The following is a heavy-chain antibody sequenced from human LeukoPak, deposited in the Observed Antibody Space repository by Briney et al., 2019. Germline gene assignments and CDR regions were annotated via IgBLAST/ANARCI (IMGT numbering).Heavy chain of an antibody. D-gene: IGHD3-10*01. Sequence: SETLSLTCAVSGVSISSSNWWSGVRQPPGQGLEWIGEIYHSGSTNYNPSLKSRDTISVDKSNNRFSMKLSSLTAADTAVYYCARDLDYYGSGSYFGYWGQGTLVTVPS. CDR1: GVSISSSNW. J-gene: IGHJ4*02. V-gene: IGHV4-4*02. CDR3: ARDLDYYGSGSYFGY. CDR2: IYHSGST.